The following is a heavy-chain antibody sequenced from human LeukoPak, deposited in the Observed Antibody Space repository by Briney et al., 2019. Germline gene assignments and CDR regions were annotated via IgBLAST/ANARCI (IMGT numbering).Heavy chain of an antibody. CDR2: INQDGSGI. CDR1: GFTFSDYW. CDR3: AKFRYHSNDNNCLDFNY. J-gene: IGHJ4*02. Sequence: PGESLKISCEASGFTFSDYWMSWVRQAPGKGLEWVANINQDGSGIYYVDSVKGRFTISRDNAKNSLYLQMNSLRAEDTAVYYCAKFRYHSNDNNCLDFNYWGQGTLVTVSS. D-gene: IGHD3-22*01. V-gene: IGHV3-7*05.